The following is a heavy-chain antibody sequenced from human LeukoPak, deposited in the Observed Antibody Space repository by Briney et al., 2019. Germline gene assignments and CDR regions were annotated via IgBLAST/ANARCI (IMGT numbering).Heavy chain of an antibody. CDR2: ISSNGGST. CDR3: ARGGAYYYDSSGYYFDY. CDR1: GFTFSSYA. V-gene: IGHV3-64*01. J-gene: IGHJ4*02. D-gene: IGHD3-22*01. Sequence: GGSLRLSCAASGFTFSSYAMHWVRQAPGKGLEYVSAISSNGGSTYYANSVKGRFTIPRDNSKNTLYLQMGSLRAEDMAVYYCARGGAYYYDSSGYYFDYWGQGTLVTVSS.